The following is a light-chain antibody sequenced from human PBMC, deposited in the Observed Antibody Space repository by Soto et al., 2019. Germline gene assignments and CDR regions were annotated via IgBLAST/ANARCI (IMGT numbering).Light chain of an antibody. V-gene: IGKV1-39*01. CDR1: QSITNY. CDR3: QQSYSTPT. CDR2: TAS. J-gene: IGKJ1*01. Sequence: DIQMTQSPSSLSASVGDRVTITCRARQSITNYLNWYKHKPGKAPKLLIYTASTLQSGVPLRFSGSGSGTEFTLTISGLQPEDLSTYYCQQSYSTPTFGQGTKVEI.